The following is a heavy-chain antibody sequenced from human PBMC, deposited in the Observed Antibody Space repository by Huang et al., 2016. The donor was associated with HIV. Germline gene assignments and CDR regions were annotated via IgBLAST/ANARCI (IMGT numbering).Heavy chain of an antibody. Sequence: QLVESGGDSVQSGRSLRLSCSGSGFIFNDFAINWLRQSPGKVLEWIGCVRSKAFGGASKSAPSVKDRFTVSRDEAKNVAFLQMDNLQVDDTAIYYCSPSGDDYFYFYMDVWGNGTTVIVS. CDR3: SPSGDDYFYFYMDV. D-gene: IGHD4-17*01. V-gene: IGHV3-49*03. J-gene: IGHJ6*03. CDR2: VRSKAFGGAS. CDR1: GFIFNDFA.